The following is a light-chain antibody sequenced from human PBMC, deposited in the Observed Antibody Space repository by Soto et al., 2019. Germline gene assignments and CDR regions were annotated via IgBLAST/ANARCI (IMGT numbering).Light chain of an antibody. CDR3: QSYDISLSGGV. Sequence: QSVLTQPPSVSGAPGQRVTISCTGSSSNIGAGYDVHWYQQLPGTAPKLLIYGNSNRPSGVPDRFSGSKSGTSASLAITGLQAEDEADYYCQSYDISLSGGVFGGGTKVTVL. CDR2: GNS. J-gene: IGLJ3*02. V-gene: IGLV1-40*01. CDR1: SSNIGAGYD.